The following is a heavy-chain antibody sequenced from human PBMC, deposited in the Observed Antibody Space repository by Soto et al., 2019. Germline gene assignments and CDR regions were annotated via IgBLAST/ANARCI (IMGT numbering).Heavy chain of an antibody. J-gene: IGHJ4*02. CDR1: GFTYVKYA. V-gene: IGHV3-23*01. D-gene: IGHD3-22*01. CDR2: ISGDAGRT. CDR3: VKDTVVVINGGDFDY. Sequence: EVQLLESGGALVQPGGSLRLSCEASGFTYVKYAMSWVRQAPGKGPEWVSGISGDAGRTFYADSVKGRFTISRDNSKSTVYLQMNSLRVEDTAVYYCVKDTVVVINGGDFDYWGQGPLVTVSS.